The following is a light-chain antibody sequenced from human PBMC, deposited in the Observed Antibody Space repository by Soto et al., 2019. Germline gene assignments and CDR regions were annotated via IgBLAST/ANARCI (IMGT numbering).Light chain of an antibody. J-gene: IGKJ5*01. CDR2: DAS. CDR3: QQYNNWPPIT. V-gene: IGKV1-39*01. CDR1: QTISTY. Sequence: DLQMAQSPSSLSSSVGDRVTITCRASQTISTYLNWYQKKPGKAPRLLIYDASSLLSGVPSRFSGSGSGTELTLTISSLQSEDFAVYYCQQYNNWPPITFGQGTRLEIK.